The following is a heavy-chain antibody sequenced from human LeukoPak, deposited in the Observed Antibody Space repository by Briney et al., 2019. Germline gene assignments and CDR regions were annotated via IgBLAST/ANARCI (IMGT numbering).Heavy chain of an antibody. CDR2: ISGSGGST. CDR3: AKVPRQHDNWFDP. Sequence: GGSLRLSCAASGFTFSSYAMSWVRQAPGKGLEWVSAISGSGGSTYYADSVKGRFTISRDDAKNSLYLQMNSLRAEDTAVYYCAKVPRQHDNWFDPWGQGTLVTVSS. D-gene: IGHD6-13*01. J-gene: IGHJ5*02. CDR1: GFTFSSYA. V-gene: IGHV3-23*01.